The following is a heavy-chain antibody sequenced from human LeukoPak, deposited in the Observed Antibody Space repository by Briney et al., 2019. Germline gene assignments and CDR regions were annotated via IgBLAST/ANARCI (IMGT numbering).Heavy chain of an antibody. J-gene: IGHJ4*02. V-gene: IGHV3-30*02. D-gene: IGHD3-3*01. CDR2: IRYDGSNK. CDR1: GFTFSSYG. Sequence: GRSLRLSCAASGFTFSSYGMHWVRQAPGKGLEWVAFIRYDGSNKYYADSVKGRFTISRDNSKNTLYLQMNSLRAEDTAVYYCAKDFSLLSIFGVGPLDWGQGTLVTVSS. CDR3: AKDFSLLSIFGVGPLD.